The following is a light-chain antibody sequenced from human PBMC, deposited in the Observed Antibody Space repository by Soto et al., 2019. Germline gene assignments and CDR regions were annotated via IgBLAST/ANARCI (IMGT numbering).Light chain of an antibody. CDR1: QSVSSN. CDR3: QQSNNWPPWT. V-gene: IGKV3-15*01. CDR2: GAS. Sequence: EIVMTQSPATLSVSPGERATLSCRASQSVSSNLAWYQQKPGQAPRLLIYGASTRATGIPARFSGSGSGTEFNLTISSLQSEDFAVYYCQQSNNWPPWTFGQGTKVEIK. J-gene: IGKJ1*01.